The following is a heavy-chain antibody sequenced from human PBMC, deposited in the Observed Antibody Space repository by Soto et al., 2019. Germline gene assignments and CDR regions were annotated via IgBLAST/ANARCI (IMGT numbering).Heavy chain of an antibody. D-gene: IGHD7-27*01. CDR2: LSISGTSS. CDR1: GFTFSSYA. Sequence: GGSLRLSCAASGFTFSSYAMSWVRQAPGKGLEWVSALSISGTSSYYADSVKGRFTISRDNSKNTVYLQMNSLRVEDTAIYSCAKGLNWELLIESWGQGTQVTVSS. V-gene: IGHV3-23*01. J-gene: IGHJ4*02. CDR3: AKGLNWELLIES.